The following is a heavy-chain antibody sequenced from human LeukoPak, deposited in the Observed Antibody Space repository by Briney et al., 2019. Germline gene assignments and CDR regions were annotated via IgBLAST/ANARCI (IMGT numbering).Heavy chain of an antibody. D-gene: IGHD3-22*01. CDR1: GGSFSGYY. CDR3: ARHKDSSGYYYVYYYYGMDV. CDR2: INHSGST. V-gene: IGHV4-34*01. Sequence: PSETLSLTCAVYGGSFSGYYWSWIRQPPGKGLEWIGEINHSGSTNYNPSLKSRVTISVDTSKNQFSLKLSSVTAADTAVYYCARHKDSSGYYYVYYYYGMDVWGQGTTVTVSS. J-gene: IGHJ6*02.